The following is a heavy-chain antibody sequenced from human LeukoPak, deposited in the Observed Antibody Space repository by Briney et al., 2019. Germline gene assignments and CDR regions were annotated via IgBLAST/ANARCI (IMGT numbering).Heavy chain of an antibody. Sequence: SVKVSCKASGGTFSSYAISWVRQAPGQGLEWMGGIIPIFGTANYAQKFQGRVTITADKSTSTAYMELSSLRSEDTAVYYCAKSYYGSGVPYGMDIWGKGTTVTVSS. J-gene: IGHJ6*04. CDR1: GGTFSSYA. CDR3: AKSYYGSGVPYGMDI. V-gene: IGHV1-69*06. CDR2: IIPIFGTA. D-gene: IGHD3-10*01.